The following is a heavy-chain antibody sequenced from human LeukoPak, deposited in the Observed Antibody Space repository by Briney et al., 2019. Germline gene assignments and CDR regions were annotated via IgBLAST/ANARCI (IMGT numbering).Heavy chain of an antibody. CDR2: IIPILGIA. D-gene: IGHD6-19*01. V-gene: IGHV1-69*04. CDR3: ARSHQWSGWYTLDY. Sequence: SVKVSCKASGGTFSSYAISWVRQAPGQGLEWMGRIIPILGIANYAQKFQGRVTITADKSTSTAYMELSSLRSEDTAVYYCARSHQWSGWYTLDYWGQGTLVSVSS. CDR1: GGTFSSYA. J-gene: IGHJ4*02.